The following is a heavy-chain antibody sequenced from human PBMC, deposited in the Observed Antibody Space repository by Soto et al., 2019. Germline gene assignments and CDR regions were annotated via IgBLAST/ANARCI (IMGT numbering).Heavy chain of an antibody. CDR3: ARGDKNNDYYLDY. CDR1: GASISSGDYA. CDR2: IYNSGGS. J-gene: IGHJ4*02. Sequence: QLQLQESGSGLVKPSQTLSLTCVVSGASISSGDYAWNWVRQPPGKGLEWLGYIYNSGGSYYNPSLQSRVSISLDRSKNHFSLRLDSVTAADTALYFCARGDKNNDYYLDYWGQGTLVTVTS. V-gene: IGHV4-30-2*01. D-gene: IGHD3-16*01.